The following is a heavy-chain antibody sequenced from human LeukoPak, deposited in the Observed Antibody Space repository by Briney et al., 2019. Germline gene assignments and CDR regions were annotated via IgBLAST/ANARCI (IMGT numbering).Heavy chain of an antibody. Sequence: ASVKVSCKASGYTFTSYYIHWVRQAPGQGLEWMGIINASGGSTTYAQKFQGRVTMTRDTSTRTAYMELSSLRSEDTAVYYCARAGGIYFDYWGQGTLVTVSS. D-gene: IGHD3-16*01. CDR1: GYTFTSYY. CDR3: ARAGGIYFDY. V-gene: IGHV1-46*01. CDR2: INASGGST. J-gene: IGHJ4*02.